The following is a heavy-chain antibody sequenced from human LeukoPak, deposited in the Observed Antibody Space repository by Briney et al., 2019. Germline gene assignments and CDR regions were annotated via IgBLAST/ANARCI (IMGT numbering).Heavy chain of an antibody. CDR1: GFTFSSYG. D-gene: IGHD3-10*01. Sequence: GGSLRLSCAASGFTFSSYGMHWVRQAPGKGLEWVAVIWYDGSNKYYADSVKGRFTISRDNSKNTLYLQMNSLRVEDTAVYYCAGSMVRGVIISGFDYWGQGTLVTVSS. CDR2: IWYDGSNK. J-gene: IGHJ4*02. V-gene: IGHV3-33*01. CDR3: AGSMVRGVIISGFDY.